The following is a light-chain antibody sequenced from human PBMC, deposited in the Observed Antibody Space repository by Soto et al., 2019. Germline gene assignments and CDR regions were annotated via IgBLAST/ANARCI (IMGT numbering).Light chain of an antibody. CDR1: QTISNW. Sequence: DIQMTQSPSTLSASVGDRVTITCRASQTISNWLAWYQQKPGKAPKVLIYDASSLGSGVPSRFSGSGSGTEFTLTISSLQPDDVATYYCQQYNSSPTFGQGTKVEIK. J-gene: IGKJ1*01. CDR2: DAS. CDR3: QQYNSSPT. V-gene: IGKV1-5*01.